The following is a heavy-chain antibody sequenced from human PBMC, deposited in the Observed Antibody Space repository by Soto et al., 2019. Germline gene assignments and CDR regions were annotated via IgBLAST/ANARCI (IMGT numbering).Heavy chain of an antibody. CDR1: GFSLDTSGVG. J-gene: IGHJ4*02. D-gene: IGHD5-18*01. V-gene: IGHV2-5*02. Sequence: QITLKESGPTLVKPTQTLTLTCTFSGFSLDTSGVGVGWIRQPPGKDLEWLALIYWDDDKRYSPSLKSRLTTTKDTAKNQVVLTMTNVDPVDTATYYCAHTGVGLWGTAMAPLDYWGQGTLVTVSS. CDR2: IYWDDDK. CDR3: AHTGVGLWGTAMAPLDY.